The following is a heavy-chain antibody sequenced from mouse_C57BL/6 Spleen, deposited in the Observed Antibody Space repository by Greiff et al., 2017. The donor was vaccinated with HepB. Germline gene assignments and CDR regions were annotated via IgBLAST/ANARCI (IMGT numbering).Heavy chain of an antibody. V-gene: IGHV1-81*01. J-gene: IGHJ4*01. CDR3: ARGGANWDPTY. CDR2: IYPRSGNT. Sequence: QVQLKESGAELARPGASVKLSCKASGYTFTSYGISWVKQRTGQGLEWIGEIYPRSGNTYYNEKFKGKATLTADKSSSTAYMELRSLTSEDSAVYFCARGGANWDPTYWGQGTSVTVSS. D-gene: IGHD4-1*01. CDR1: GYTFTSYG.